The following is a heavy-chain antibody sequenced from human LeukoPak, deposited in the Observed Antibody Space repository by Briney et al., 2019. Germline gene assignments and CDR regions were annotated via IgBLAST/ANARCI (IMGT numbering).Heavy chain of an antibody. CDR3: ARTDYYDSSGYLDY. V-gene: IGHV1-18*01. CDR1: GYTFTSYG. Sequence: GASVTVSCKASGYTFTSYGISWVRQAPGQGLEWMGWISAYNGNTNYAQKLQGRVTMTTDTSTSTAYMELRSLRSDDTAVYYCARTDYYDSSGYLDYWGQGTLVTVSS. D-gene: IGHD3-22*01. J-gene: IGHJ4*02. CDR2: ISAYNGNT.